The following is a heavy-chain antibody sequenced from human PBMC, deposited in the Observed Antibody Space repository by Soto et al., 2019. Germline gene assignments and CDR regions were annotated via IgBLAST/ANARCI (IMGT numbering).Heavy chain of an antibody. CDR2: INAGNGNT. V-gene: IGHV1-3*01. CDR1: GYTFTSYA. J-gene: IGHJ5*02. CDR3: ARDHPSTIFGVVIIGNWFDP. D-gene: IGHD3-3*01. Sequence: GASVKVSCKASGYTFTSYAMHWVRQAPGQRLEWMGWINAGNGNTKYSQKFQGRVTITRDTSASTAYMELSSLRSEDTAVYYCARDHPSTIFGVVIIGNWFDPWGQGTLVTVSS.